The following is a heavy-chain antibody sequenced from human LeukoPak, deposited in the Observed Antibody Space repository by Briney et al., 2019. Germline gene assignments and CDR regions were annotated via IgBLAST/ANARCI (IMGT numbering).Heavy chain of an antibody. CDR3: ARGVRRYFDL. V-gene: IGHV4-34*01. J-gene: IGHJ2*01. CDR2: INYSGST. Sequence: SETLSLTCAVYGGSFSGDYWSWIRQPPGKGLEWIGEINYSGSTNYDPSLKSRVTISVDTSKNQFSLKLSSVTAADTVVYYCARGVRRYFDLWGRGTLVTVSS. CDR1: GGSFSGDY.